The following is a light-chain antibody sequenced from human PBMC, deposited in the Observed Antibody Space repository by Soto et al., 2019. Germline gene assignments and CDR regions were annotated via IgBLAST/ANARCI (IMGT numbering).Light chain of an antibody. CDR3: QQGVT. J-gene: IGKJ3*01. Sequence: DIQLTQSPSFLSASVGDRVTITCRASQGISSYLAWYQQKPGNAPKLLIYAASTLQSGVPSRFSGSGSGTEFTLTLSGLHPDDFSTYYCQQGVTFGPGAKVDI. CDR2: AAS. V-gene: IGKV1-9*01. CDR1: QGISSY.